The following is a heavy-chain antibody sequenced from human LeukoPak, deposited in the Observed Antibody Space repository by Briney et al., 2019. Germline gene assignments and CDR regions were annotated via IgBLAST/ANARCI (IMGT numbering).Heavy chain of an antibody. D-gene: IGHD3-22*01. Sequence: SETLSLTSAEYRGSFSGYYWTWIRHTPEKGLEWIGEMNPSGTTNYNPSLKSRVTISVDTSKNQFSLKLSSVTAADTAVYYCARGRQDVTMIVVVMTAVSYYLDVWGKGTTVTVS. CDR2: MNPSGTT. CDR3: ARGRQDVTMIVVVMTAVSYYLDV. J-gene: IGHJ6*03. CDR1: RGSFSGYY. V-gene: IGHV4-34*01.